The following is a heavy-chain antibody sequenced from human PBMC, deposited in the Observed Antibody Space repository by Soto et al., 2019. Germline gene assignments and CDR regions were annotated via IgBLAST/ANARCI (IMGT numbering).Heavy chain of an antibody. CDR1: GFTVSSNY. Sequence: EVQLVESGGGLVQPGGSLRLSCAASGFTVSSNYRSWVRQAPGKGLEWVSVIYSGGSTYYADSVKGRFTISRDNSKNTLYLQMNSLRAEDTAVYYCARDQPDYVYYYMDVWGKGTTVTVSS. CDR3: ARDQPDYVYYYMDV. CDR2: IYSGGST. J-gene: IGHJ6*03. V-gene: IGHV3-66*01.